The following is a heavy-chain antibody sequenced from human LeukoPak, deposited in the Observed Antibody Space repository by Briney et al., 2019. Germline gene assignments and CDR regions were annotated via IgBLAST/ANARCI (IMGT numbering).Heavy chain of an antibody. CDR1: GYTFTGYY. J-gene: IGHJ4*02. V-gene: IGHV1-2*02. CDR3: ARGPPRLRSPLDY. D-gene: IGHD4-17*01. Sequence: GASVKVSCKASGYTFTGYYMHWVRQAPGQGLEWMGWINPNSGGTNYAQKFQGRVTMTRDTSISTAYMELSRLRSDDTAVYYCARGPPRLRSPLDYWGKGTLVTVSS. CDR2: INPNSGGT.